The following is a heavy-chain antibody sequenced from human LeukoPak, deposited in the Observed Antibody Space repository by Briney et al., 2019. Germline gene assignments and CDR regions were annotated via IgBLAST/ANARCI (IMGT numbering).Heavy chain of an antibody. CDR2: ISYSGST. CDR3: ARAFSAWPHAFDI. V-gene: IGHV4-59*01. J-gene: IGHJ3*02. CDR1: GGYMSTYY. Sequence: SETLSLTCTVSGGYMSTYYWGWVRQPPGKGLEWIGYISYSGSTTYHPSLNSRVTISLDTSKNQFSLMVTSVTAADTAVYFCARAFSAWPHAFDIWGRGTMVTVSP. D-gene: IGHD6-19*01.